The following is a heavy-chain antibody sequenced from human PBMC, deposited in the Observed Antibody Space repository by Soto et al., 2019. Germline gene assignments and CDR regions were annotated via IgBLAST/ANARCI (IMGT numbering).Heavy chain of an antibody. D-gene: IGHD3-3*01. V-gene: IGHV1-69*06. J-gene: IGHJ5*02. CDR3: AGGVYDFWSGHQRRGGFDP. CDR2: IIPMMNSP. Sequence: QVQLVQSGAQVKKPGSSVKVSCKASGSTFSSYAIHWVRQAPGQGLEWMGGIIPMMNSPNYAQNFQGRDTEFKGRVTITAEKSTSTAYVELTSLRADDTAVYYCAGGVYDFWSGHQRRGGFDPWGQGTLVIVSS. CDR1: GSTFSSYA.